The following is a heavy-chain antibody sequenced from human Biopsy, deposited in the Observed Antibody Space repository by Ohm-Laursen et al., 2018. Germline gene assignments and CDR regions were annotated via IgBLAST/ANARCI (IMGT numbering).Heavy chain of an antibody. CDR1: GGSFTGHY. CDR3: ARGSNDFGGLYFPR. CDR2: ISYTGYT. J-gene: IGHJ4*02. Sequence: SETLSLTCPVSGGSFTGHYWSWIPQPPGKGLEWIGHISYTGYTSYNASLKSRVTISVDTSRNHFSLRLSSLTAADTAVYYCARGSNDFGGLYFPRWGQGTLLTVSS. D-gene: IGHD4-23*01. V-gene: IGHV4-59*11.